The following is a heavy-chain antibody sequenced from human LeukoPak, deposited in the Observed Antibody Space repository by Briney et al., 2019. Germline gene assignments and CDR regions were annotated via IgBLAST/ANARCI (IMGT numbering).Heavy chain of an antibody. CDR1: GGSLSSYY. V-gene: IGHV4-59*01. Sequence: SETLSLTCTVSGGSLSSYYWSWIRQPPGKGLEWIGYIYYSGSTNYNPSLKSRVTISVDTSKNQFSLKLSSVTAADTAVYYCARVLTRSYGDYNWFDPWGQGTLVTVSS. J-gene: IGHJ5*02. D-gene: IGHD4-17*01. CDR3: ARVLTRSYGDYNWFDP. CDR2: IYYSGST.